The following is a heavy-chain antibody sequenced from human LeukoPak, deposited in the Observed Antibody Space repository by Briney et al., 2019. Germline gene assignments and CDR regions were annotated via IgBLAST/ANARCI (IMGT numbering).Heavy chain of an antibody. D-gene: IGHD3-10*01. CDR1: GYTFTSYA. V-gene: IGHV1-2*02. J-gene: IGHJ4*02. CDR2: ITPSGGT. CDR3: ARERDYYGSGMIDY. Sequence: ASVKVSCKASGYTFTSYAIHWVRQAPGQGLEWMGWITPSGGTNYPQKFQGRVAITWDTSITTAYMDLSRLTSDDTAVYYCARERDYYGSGMIDYWGQGTLVTVST.